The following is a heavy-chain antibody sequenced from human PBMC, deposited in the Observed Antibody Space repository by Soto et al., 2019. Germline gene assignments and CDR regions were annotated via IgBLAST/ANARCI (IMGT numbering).Heavy chain of an antibody. CDR1: GDSISSYS. J-gene: IGHJ6*02. V-gene: IGHV4-59*01. CDR2: IHYNGNT. Sequence: SETLSLTCTVSGDSISSYSWSWIRQPPGKGLEWIGNIHYNGNTKYSPSLKSRVTMSVDTSKNHFSLKLISVTTADTAVYFCERLGGYWSGTSCQGYYVMDVWGQGTTVTVYS. CDR3: ERLGGYWSGTSCQGYYVMDV. D-gene: IGHD2-2*01.